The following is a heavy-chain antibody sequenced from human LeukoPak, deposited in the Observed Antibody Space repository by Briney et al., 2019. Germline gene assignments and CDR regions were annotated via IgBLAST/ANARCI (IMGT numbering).Heavy chain of an antibody. CDR2: ISGSGGST. D-gene: IGHD3-10*01. J-gene: IGHJ4*02. V-gene: IGHV3-23*01. CDR1: GFTFSSYG. CDR3: AKSPYYYGSGSYDY. Sequence: PGGSPRLSCAASGFTFSSYGMSWVRQAPGKGLEWVSAISGSGGSTYYADSVKGRFTISRDNSKNTLYLQMNSLRAEDTAVYYCAKSPYYYGSGSYDYWGQGTLVTVSS.